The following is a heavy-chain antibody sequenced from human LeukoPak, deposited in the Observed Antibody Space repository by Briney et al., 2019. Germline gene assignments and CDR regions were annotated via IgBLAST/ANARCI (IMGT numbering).Heavy chain of an antibody. Sequence: TGGSLRLSCAASGFTFSSYSMNRVRQAPGKGLEWVSSISSSSSYIYYADSVKGRFTISRDNAKNSLYLQMNSLRAEDTAVYYCAKGPWSGYYTPCFDPWGQGTLITVSS. CDR2: ISSSSSYI. J-gene: IGHJ5*02. CDR1: GFTFSSYS. CDR3: AKGPWSGYYTPCFDP. V-gene: IGHV3-21*01. D-gene: IGHD3-3*01.